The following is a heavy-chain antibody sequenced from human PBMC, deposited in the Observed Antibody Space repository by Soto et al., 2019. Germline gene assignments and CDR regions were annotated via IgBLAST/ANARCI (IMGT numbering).Heavy chain of an antibody. D-gene: IGHD3-3*01. J-gene: IGHJ4*02. CDR2: INPNSGGT. CDR1: GYTFTGYY. CDR3: ARGNGRLRFLEWLLSGSEYYFDY. Sequence: GASVKVSCKASGYTFTGYYMHWVRQAPGQGLEWMGWINPNSGGTNYAQKFQGRVTMTRDTSISTAYMELSRLRSDDTAVYYCARGNGRLRFLEWLLSGSEYYFDYWGQGTLVTVSS. V-gene: IGHV1-2*02.